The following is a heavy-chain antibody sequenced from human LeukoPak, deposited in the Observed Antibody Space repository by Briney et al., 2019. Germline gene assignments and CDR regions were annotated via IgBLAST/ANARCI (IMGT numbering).Heavy chain of an antibody. Sequence: GGSLRLSCAASGFTFSSYSMNWVRQAPGKGLEWVGRIKSKTDGGTTDYAAPVKGRFTISRDDSKNTLYLQMNSLKTEDTAVYYRTTDYDFWSGYYGRYHHDAFDIWGQGTMVTVSS. V-gene: IGHV3-15*01. J-gene: IGHJ3*02. D-gene: IGHD3-3*01. CDR3: TTDYDFWSGYYGRYHHDAFDI. CDR1: GFTFSSYS. CDR2: IKSKTDGGTT.